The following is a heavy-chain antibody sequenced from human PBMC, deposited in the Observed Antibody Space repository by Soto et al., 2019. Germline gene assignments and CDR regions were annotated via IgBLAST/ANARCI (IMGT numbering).Heavy chain of an antibody. CDR2: IIPLFVTA. CDR1: GGTFSSFG. J-gene: IGHJ4*02. CDR3: ARDRSMDGNNSRSFDY. V-gene: IGHV1-69*01. D-gene: IGHD2-2*03. Sequence: QVQLVQSGAEVKKPGSSVKVSCKASGGTFSSFGFNWVRQAPGQGLEWMGGIIPLFVTANYTEKFQGSVTIAADEGTSTGSMELIGLRSEDTAIYSCARDRSMDGNNSRSFDYWGQGTLVTVSS.